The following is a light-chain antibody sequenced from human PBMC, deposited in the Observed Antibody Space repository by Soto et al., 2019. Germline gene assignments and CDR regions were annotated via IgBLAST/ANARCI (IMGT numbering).Light chain of an antibody. J-gene: IGLJ3*02. CDR3: AAWDDSMSGHWV. CDR1: SSNIGSNY. Sequence: QSVLTQPPSASGTPGQRVTISCSGSSSNIGSNYVYWYQQLPGTAPNLLIYRNNPRPSGVPARFSGSTYGASAALAISGRRSEDEADYYCAAWDDSMSGHWVFGGGTKLTVL. V-gene: IGLV1-47*01. CDR2: RNN.